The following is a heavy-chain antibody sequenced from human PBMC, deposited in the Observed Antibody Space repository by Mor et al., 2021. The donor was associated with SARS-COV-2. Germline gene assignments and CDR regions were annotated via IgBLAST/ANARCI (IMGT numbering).Heavy chain of an antibody. D-gene: IGHD3-3*01. Sequence: GKGLEWVSYISSSSSTIYYADSVKGRFTISRDNAKNSLYLQMNSLRAEDTAVYYCARDKDDSAPGPNYYYYYGMDVWGQGTTVT. CDR2: ISSSSSTI. V-gene: IGHV3-48*01. J-gene: IGHJ6*02. CDR3: ARDKDDSAPGPNYYYYYGMDV.